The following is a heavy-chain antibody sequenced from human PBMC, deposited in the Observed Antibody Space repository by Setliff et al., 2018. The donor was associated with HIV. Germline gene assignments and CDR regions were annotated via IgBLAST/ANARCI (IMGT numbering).Heavy chain of an antibody. Sequence: SETLSLTCTVSGGSIRNGNYYWNWIRQPAGKGLEWIGYIYNRGYTYYNPSLKSRVTISVDTSKNQFSLKLSSVTAADTAVYYCARGWGMVLFYWGQGTLVTVSS. CDR3: ARGWGMVLFY. J-gene: IGHJ4*02. CDR2: IYNRGYT. V-gene: IGHV4-61*10. D-gene: IGHD3-16*01. CDR1: GGSIRNGNYY.